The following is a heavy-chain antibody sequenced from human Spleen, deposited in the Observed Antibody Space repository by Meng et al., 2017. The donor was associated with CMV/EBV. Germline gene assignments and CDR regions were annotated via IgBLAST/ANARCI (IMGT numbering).Heavy chain of an antibody. D-gene: IGHD1-26*01. CDR1: GFTFSTYT. Sequence: GESLKISCAASGFTFSTYTMNWVRQAPGKGLEWVSSISDSSKYIYYADSVKGRFTISRDNAKKSVFLQMNSLRAEVTAVYYCARKIVGSTSGLDVWGQGTTVTVSS. CDR2: ISDSSKYI. V-gene: IGHV3-21*01. J-gene: IGHJ6*02. CDR3: ARKIVGSTSGLDV.